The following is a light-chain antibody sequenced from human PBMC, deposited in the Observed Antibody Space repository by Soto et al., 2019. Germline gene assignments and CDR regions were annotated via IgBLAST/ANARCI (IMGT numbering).Light chain of an antibody. Sequence: DIEMTQSPSSLSASVGDTVTITCRASQSISSYLNWYQQKPGQAPKLLIYAASSLQSGVPSRFSGSGSGTDFTLTISSLQAEDFATYYCKQSYSTPITFGQGTRLDIK. J-gene: IGKJ5*01. CDR2: AAS. V-gene: IGKV1-39*01. CDR1: QSISSY. CDR3: KQSYSTPIT.